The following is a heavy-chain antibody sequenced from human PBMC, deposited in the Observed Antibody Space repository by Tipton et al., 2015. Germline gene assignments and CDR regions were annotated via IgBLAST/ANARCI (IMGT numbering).Heavy chain of an antibody. Sequence: TLSLTCDVSGYSISSGYYWGWIRQPPGKGLEWIGSIFHRGDTNYNPSLKSRVTISVDTSKNQFSLKLSSVTAADTAVYYCARALFYGGNTDWYFDLWGRGTLVTISS. CDR3: ARALFYGGNTDWYFDL. CDR1: GYSISSGYY. V-gene: IGHV4-38-2*01. CDR2: IFHRGDT. J-gene: IGHJ2*01. D-gene: IGHD4-23*01.